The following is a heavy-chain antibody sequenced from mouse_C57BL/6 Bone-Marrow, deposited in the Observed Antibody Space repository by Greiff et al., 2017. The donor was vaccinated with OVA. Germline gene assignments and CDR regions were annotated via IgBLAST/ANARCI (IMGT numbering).Heavy chain of an antibody. V-gene: IGHV1-52*01. CDR3: ARRGGYFYWYFDV. CDR2: IDPSDSET. CDR1: GYTFTSYW. Sequence: VQLQQSGAELVRPGSSVKLSCKASGYTFTSYWMHWVKQRPIQGLEWIGNIDPSDSETPYNQKFKDKATLTVDKSSSTAYMQLSSLTSEDSAVYYCARRGGYFYWYFDVWGTGTTVTVSS. D-gene: IGHD2-3*01. J-gene: IGHJ1*03.